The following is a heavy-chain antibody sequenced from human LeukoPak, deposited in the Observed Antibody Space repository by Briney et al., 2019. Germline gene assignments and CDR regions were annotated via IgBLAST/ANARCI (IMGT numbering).Heavy chain of an antibody. D-gene: IGHD6-13*01. CDR2: IYDSGST. J-gene: IGHJ6*04. CDR3: ARDPIAAAAIAGLRMDV. Sequence: SETLSLTCTVSGGSINSYYWSWIRQPPGKGLEWIGYIYDSGSTNYNPSLKSRVTISVDTSKNQFSLKLSSVTAADTAVYYCARDPIAAAAIAGLRMDVWGKGTTVTVSS. V-gene: IGHV4-59*01. CDR1: GGSINSYY.